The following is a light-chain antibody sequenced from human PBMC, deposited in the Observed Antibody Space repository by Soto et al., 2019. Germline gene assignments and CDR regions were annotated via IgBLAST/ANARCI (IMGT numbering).Light chain of an antibody. Sequence: DIPMTQSPSSLSASVGDRVTITCRASQGMSSYLNWYQQKPGKAPKLLIYAASSLQSGVPSRFSGSASGTDFTLTISSLQPEDFATYYCQQSYSTPPFGQGTKVEIK. J-gene: IGKJ1*01. CDR2: AAS. CDR1: QGMSSY. V-gene: IGKV1-39*01. CDR3: QQSYSTPP.